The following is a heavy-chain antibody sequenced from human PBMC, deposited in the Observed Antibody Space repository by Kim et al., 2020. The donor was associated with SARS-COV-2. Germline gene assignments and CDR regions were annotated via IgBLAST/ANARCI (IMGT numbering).Heavy chain of an antibody. V-gene: IGHV4-59*01. Sequence: NPSPESRVAISIDTSKNQFSLILRSVTAADTALYYCARDRGGLKHYMDVWGKGTAVTISS. D-gene: IGHD3-10*01. CDR3: ARDRGGLKHYMDV. J-gene: IGHJ6*03.